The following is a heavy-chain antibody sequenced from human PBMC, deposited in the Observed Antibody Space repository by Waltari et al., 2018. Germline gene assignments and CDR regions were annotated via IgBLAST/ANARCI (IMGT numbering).Heavy chain of an antibody. V-gene: IGHV1-2*02. J-gene: IGHJ4*02. Sequence: QVQLVQSGAEVKKPGASVKVSCKASGYSFNGYYIHWVRQAPGQVLEWMGWISPNSGVTNYAQKLQARVTMTRDTSISTAYLELSRLTSDDTAIYYCARDPRWAVTKDYFDFWGQGTLVTVSS. D-gene: IGHD4-17*01. CDR3: ARDPRWAVTKDYFDF. CDR1: GYSFNGYY. CDR2: ISPNSGVT.